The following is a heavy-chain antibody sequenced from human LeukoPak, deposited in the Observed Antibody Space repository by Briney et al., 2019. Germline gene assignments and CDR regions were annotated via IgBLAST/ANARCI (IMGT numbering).Heavy chain of an antibody. CDR1: GFTFTTYW. J-gene: IGHJ4*02. CDR3: AREPLYGDFSFDY. Sequence: GGSLRLSCAASGFTFTTYWMAWVRQFPGKGLEWVANINQDGTEKYSVDSVKGRFTISRDNAKNSLYLQMNSLRAEDTAVYYCAREPLYGDFSFDYWGQGTLVTVSS. CDR2: INQDGTEK. V-gene: IGHV3-7*01. D-gene: IGHD4-17*01.